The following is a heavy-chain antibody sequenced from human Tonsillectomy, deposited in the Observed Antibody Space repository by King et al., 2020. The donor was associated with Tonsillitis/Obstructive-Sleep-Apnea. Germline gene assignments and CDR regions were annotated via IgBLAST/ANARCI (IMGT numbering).Heavy chain of an antibody. V-gene: IGHV4-39*02. CDR3: ARDGEDGSTNYFDY. D-gene: IGHD6-6*01. CDR1: GGSISSNSYY. J-gene: IGHJ4*02. Sequence: QLQESGPGLVKPSETLSLTCTVSGGSISSNSYYWDWIRQPPGKGLEWIGSIYFSGSTYSNPSLKSRVSISVDTSKNQFSLKLSSVTAADTAVYYCARDGEDGSTNYFDYWGQGTLVTVSS. CDR2: IYFSGST.